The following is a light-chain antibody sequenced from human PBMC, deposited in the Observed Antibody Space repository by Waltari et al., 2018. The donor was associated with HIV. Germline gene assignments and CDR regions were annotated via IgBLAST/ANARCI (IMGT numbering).Light chain of an antibody. Sequence: EIVLTQSPGTLSLSPEERATLSCRASQSVSRNFLAWYHQKPGQAPRLLIYGASTRAPGIPDRFSGTGSGTDFTLTISRLEPEDFGVFYCQQYGSSREYTFGQGTKLEIK. CDR2: GAS. CDR3: QQYGSSREYT. CDR1: QSVSRNF. V-gene: IGKV3-20*01. J-gene: IGKJ2*01.